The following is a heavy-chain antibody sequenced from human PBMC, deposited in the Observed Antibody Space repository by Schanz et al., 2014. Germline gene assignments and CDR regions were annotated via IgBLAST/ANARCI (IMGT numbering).Heavy chain of an antibody. D-gene: IGHD2-21*02. CDR2: ISGSGNTI. CDR3: VRDGPPCGGDCQNRFGP. J-gene: IGHJ5*02. Sequence: EVQLVESGGNLVQPGGSLRLSCVASGFTFSSHSMNWVRQAPGQGLEWLSYISGSGNTIYYADSVKGRFTISRDNANNSLFLQMDSLGVEDTALYYCVRDGPPCGGDCQNRFGPWGQGTLVTVSS. CDR1: GFTFSSHS. V-gene: IGHV3-48*01.